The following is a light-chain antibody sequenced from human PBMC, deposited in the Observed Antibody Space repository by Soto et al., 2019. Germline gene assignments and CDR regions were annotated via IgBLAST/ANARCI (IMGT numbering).Light chain of an antibody. CDR2: AAS. V-gene: IGKV1-27*01. CDR1: QGIRNY. CDR3: QKYNSDQVT. J-gene: IGKJ5*01. Sequence: DIHMSQSPSSLSASVGYRFTITCRASQGIRNYLAWYQQKPGKVPKLLIYAASTLKSGVPSRFSGSGSGTDFTLTISSLQPEDVATYYCQKYNSDQVTFGQGTRLEIK.